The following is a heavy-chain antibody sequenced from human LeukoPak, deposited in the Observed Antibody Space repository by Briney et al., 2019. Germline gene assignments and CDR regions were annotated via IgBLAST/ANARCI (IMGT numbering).Heavy chain of an antibody. CDR2: INPNSGGT. D-gene: IGHD6-13*01. J-gene: IGHJ3*02. Sequence: ASVKVSCKASGYTFTGYYMHWVRQAPGQGLEWMGWINPNSGGTNYAQKSQGRVTMTRDTSISTAYMELSRLRSDDTAVYYCARVRIAAAGANQNAFDIWGQGTMVTVSS. CDR1: GYTFTGYY. CDR3: ARVRIAAAGANQNAFDI. V-gene: IGHV1-2*02.